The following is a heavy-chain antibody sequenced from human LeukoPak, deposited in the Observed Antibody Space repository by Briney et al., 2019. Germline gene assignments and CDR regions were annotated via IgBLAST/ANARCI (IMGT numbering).Heavy chain of an antibody. Sequence: WASVKVSCKASGYTFTSYYIHWVRQAPGQGLEWMGMIHPSGGSTSYAQKFQGRVTMTRDTSTSTVYMELSSLRSDDPAVYYCARGRNSPVGNWFDPWGQGTLVTVSS. V-gene: IGHV1-46*01. CDR2: IHPSGGST. D-gene: IGHD1-26*01. J-gene: IGHJ5*02. CDR3: ARGRNSPVGNWFDP. CDR1: GYTFTSYY.